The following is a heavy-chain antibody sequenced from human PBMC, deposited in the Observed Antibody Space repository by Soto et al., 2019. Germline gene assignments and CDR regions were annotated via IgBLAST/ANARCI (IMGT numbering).Heavy chain of an antibody. CDR2: IYYSKST. CDR1: GGSISSYY. V-gene: IGHV4-59*01. D-gene: IGHD4-17*01. J-gene: IGHJ4*02. CDR3: ARDPHKGGLYGDYFDY. Sequence: SETLSLTCTVSGGSISSYYWSWIRQPPGKGLEWIGYIYYSKSTNYNPSLKSRVNISVDTSKNQFSLKLSSVTAADMVVYYCARDPHKGGLYGDYFDYWGQGTLVTVSS.